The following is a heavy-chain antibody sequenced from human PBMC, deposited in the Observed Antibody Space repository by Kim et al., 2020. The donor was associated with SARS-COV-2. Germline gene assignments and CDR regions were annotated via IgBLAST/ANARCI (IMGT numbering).Heavy chain of an antibody. J-gene: IGHJ6*02. D-gene: IGHD3-10*01. V-gene: IGHV3-11*05. CDR1: GFTFSDYY. CDR2: ISSSSSYT. Sequence: GGSLRLSCAASGFTFSDYYMSWIRQAPGKGLEWVSYISSSSSYTNYADSVKGRFTISRDNAKNSLYLQMNSLRAEDTAVYYCARDGYYGSEEGGMDVWGQGTTVTVSS. CDR3: ARDGYYGSEEGGMDV.